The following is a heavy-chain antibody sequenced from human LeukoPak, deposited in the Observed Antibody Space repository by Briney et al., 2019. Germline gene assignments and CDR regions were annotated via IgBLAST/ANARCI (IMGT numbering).Heavy chain of an antibody. Sequence: PGGSLRLSCSASGLTVTNAWMNWVRQAPGEGLDWVGRIASKTDGGATDYAAPVKGRFTISRDDSKNTLNLQMNCLKTEDTAVYYCTTGIRGDWGQGTLVTVSS. D-gene: IGHD3-10*01. V-gene: IGHV3-15*07. CDR2: IASKTDGGAT. J-gene: IGHJ4*02. CDR3: TTGIRGD. CDR1: GLTVTNAW.